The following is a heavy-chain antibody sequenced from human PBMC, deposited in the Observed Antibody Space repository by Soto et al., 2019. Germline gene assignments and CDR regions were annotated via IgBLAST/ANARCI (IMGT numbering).Heavy chain of an antibody. CDR2: IWYDGSNK. V-gene: IGHV3-33*01. J-gene: IGHJ6*02. CDR1: GFTFSSYG. CDR3: ARDRVVVPAAREPTYYYYGMDV. D-gene: IGHD2-2*01. Sequence: GGSLRLSCAASGFTFSSYGMHWVRQAPGKGLEWVAVIWYDGSNKYYADSVKGRFTISRDNSKNTLYLQMNSLRAEDTAVYYCARDRVVVPAAREPTYYYYGMDVWGQGTTVTVSS.